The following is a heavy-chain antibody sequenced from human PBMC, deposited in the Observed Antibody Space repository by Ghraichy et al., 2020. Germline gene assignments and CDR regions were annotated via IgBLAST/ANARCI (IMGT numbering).Heavy chain of an antibody. D-gene: IGHD5-18*01. CDR1: GYTFTGYY. V-gene: IGHV1-2*02. J-gene: IGHJ6*02. Sequence: ASVKVSCKASGYTFTGYYMHWVRQAPGQGLEWMGWINPNSGGTNYAQKFQGRVTMTRDTSISTAYMELSRLRSDDTAVYYCARDQTPSSYGPEGGMDVWGQGTTVTVSS. CDR2: INPNSGGT. CDR3: ARDQTPSSYGPEGGMDV.